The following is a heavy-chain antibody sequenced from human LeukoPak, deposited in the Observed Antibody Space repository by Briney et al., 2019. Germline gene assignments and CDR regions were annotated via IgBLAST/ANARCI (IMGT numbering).Heavy chain of an antibody. CDR1: GFTFSSYA. D-gene: IGHD1-14*01. V-gene: IGHV3-30*04. J-gene: IGHJ3*02. CDR2: ISYDGSNK. CDR3: ARELTGNAFDI. Sequence: PGGSLRLSCAASGFTFSSYAMHWVRQAPGKGLEWVAVISYDGSNKYYADSVKGRFTISRDNSKNTLYLQMSSLRAEDTAVYYCARELTGNAFDIWGQGTMVTVSS.